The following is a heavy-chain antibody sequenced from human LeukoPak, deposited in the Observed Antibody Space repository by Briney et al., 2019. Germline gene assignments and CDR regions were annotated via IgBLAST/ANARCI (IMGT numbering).Heavy chain of an antibody. Sequence: GGSPRLSCAASGFTFSSYWMSWVRQAPGEGLQWVANIKQDGSEKYYVDSVKGRFTISRDNAKKSLYLQMNSLRAEDTAVYYCARDDDWNYEDYWGQGTLVTVSS. CDR3: ARDDDWNYEDY. CDR1: GFTFSSYW. D-gene: IGHD1-7*01. V-gene: IGHV3-7*01. J-gene: IGHJ4*02. CDR2: IKQDGSEK.